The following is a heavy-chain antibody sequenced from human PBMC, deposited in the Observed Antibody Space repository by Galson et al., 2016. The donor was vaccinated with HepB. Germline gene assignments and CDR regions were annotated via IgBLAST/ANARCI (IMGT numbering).Heavy chain of an antibody. Sequence: ETLSLTCAVYGGSFSGYYWTYIRQPPGKGLEWIGEINHTGSTNYNPSLKSRVTMSVDTSKKQVSLKLTSVTAADTAVYYCTRGARIVAVKYNWFDPWGQGTLFIVSS. CDR3: TRGARIVAVKYNWFDP. J-gene: IGHJ5*02. V-gene: IGHV4-34*01. D-gene: IGHD5-12*01. CDR2: INHTGST. CDR1: GGSFSGYY.